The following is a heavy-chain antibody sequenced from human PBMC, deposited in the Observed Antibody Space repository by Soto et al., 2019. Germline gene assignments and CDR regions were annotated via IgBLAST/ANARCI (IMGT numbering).Heavy chain of an antibody. V-gene: IGHV1-18*01. CDR3: ARVGGYSYGFHYYYGMDV. CDR1: GYTFTSYG. D-gene: IGHD5-18*01. Sequence: GASVKVSCKASGYTFTSYGIRWVRQAPGQGLEWMGWISAYNGNTNYAQKLQGRVTMTTDTSTSTAYMEMRSLRSDDTAVYYCARVGGYSYGFHYYYGMDVWGQGTTVTVSS. J-gene: IGHJ6*02. CDR2: ISAYNGNT.